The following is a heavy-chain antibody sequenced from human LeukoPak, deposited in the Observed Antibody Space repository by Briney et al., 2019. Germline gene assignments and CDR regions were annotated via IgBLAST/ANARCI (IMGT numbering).Heavy chain of an antibody. J-gene: IGHJ4*02. V-gene: IGHV3-7*01. CDR2: IKQDGSEK. CDR3: ARVYSGYDLDY. D-gene: IGHD5-12*01. CDR1: GFTFSRYW. Sequence: GSLRLSCAASGFTFSRYWMSWVRQAPGKGLEWVANIKQDGSEKHYVDSVKGRFTIFRDNAKNSLYLLMNNLRAEDTAVYYCARVYSGYDLDYWGQGTLVTVSS.